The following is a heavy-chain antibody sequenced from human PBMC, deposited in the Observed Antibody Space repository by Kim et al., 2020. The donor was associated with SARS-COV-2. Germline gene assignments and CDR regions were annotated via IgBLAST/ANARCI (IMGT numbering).Heavy chain of an antibody. D-gene: IGHD4-17*01. CDR2: ISYDGSNK. V-gene: IGHV3-30*18. CDR1: GFTFSSYG. CDR3: AKDLGANYYYGMDV. J-gene: IGHJ6*02. Sequence: GGSLRLSCAASGFTFSSYGMHWVRQAPGKGLEWVAVISYDGSNKYYADSVKGRFTISRDNSKNTLYLQMNSLRAEDTAVYYCAKDLGANYYYGMDVWGQG.